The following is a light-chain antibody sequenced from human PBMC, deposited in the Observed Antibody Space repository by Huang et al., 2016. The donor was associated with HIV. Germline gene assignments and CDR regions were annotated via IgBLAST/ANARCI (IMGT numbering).Light chain of an antibody. CDR3: QQSDTSPQT. Sequence: EIVLTQSPGTLSLSPGERATLSCRASQSVSSDVAWYQQKPGQAPMLLIYGASTRATGIPDRFSGSGSGTDFTLTISRLEPEDFAVYYCQQSDTSPQTFGQGTKLEIK. V-gene: IGKV3-20*01. J-gene: IGKJ2*01. CDR2: GAS. CDR1: QSVSSD.